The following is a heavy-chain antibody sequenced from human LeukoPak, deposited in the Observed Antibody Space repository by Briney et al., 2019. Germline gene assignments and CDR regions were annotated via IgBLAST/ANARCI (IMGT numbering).Heavy chain of an antibody. Sequence: RGESLKISCKGSGYSFTSYWIGWVRQMPGKGLEWMGVIYPGDSDTRYSPSFQGQVTISADKSISTVYLQWSSLKASDTAMYYCARHGAGNTYGFNAIDVWGQGTTVTVSS. CDR1: GYSFTSYW. V-gene: IGHV5-51*01. J-gene: IGHJ6*02. CDR2: IYPGDSDT. D-gene: IGHD5-18*01. CDR3: ARHGAGNTYGFNAIDV.